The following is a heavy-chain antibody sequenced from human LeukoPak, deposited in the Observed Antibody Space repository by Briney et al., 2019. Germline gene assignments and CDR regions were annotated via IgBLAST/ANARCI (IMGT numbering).Heavy chain of an antibody. D-gene: IGHD2-2*02. Sequence: PGRSLRLSCTASGFTFTGYAMHWVRQAPGKGLEWVALMSEDGRKENYADSVKGRFTISRDNSKNTLYLQMNSLRAEDTAVYYCAKGWRRIVVVPAAIPLDYWGQGTLVTVSS. CDR3: AKGWRRIVVVPAAIPLDY. CDR2: MSEDGRKE. J-gene: IGHJ4*02. V-gene: IGHV3-30*04. CDR1: GFTFTGYA.